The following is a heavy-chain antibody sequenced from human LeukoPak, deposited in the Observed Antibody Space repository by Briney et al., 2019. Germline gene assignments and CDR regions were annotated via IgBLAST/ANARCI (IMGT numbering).Heavy chain of an antibody. J-gene: IGHJ4*02. CDR2: INHSGST. V-gene: IGHV4-34*01. CDR3: ARSSRDGYNDY. Sequence: PSETLSLTCAVYGGSFSGYYWSWIRQPPGKGLEWIGEINHSGSTNYNPSLKSRVTISVDTSKNQFSLKLSSVTAADTAVYYCARSSRDGYNDYWGQGTLVTVSS. CDR1: GGSFSGYY. D-gene: IGHD5-24*01.